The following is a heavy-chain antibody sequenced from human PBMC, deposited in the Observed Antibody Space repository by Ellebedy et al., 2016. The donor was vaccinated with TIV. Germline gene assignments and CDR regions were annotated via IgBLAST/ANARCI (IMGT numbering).Heavy chain of an antibody. CDR1: GGSISSSTYY. V-gene: IGHV4-61*05. J-gene: IGHJ3*01. CDR2: VYSSGST. Sequence: SETLSLXXTVPGGSISSSTYYWGWIRQPPGRGLEWIGYVYSSGSTKYTPSLEGRVTMSVDTSKSQFSLRLSSVTASDTAVYYCARTTAFDVWGQGTMVTVSS. D-gene: IGHD1-14*01. CDR3: ARTTAFDV.